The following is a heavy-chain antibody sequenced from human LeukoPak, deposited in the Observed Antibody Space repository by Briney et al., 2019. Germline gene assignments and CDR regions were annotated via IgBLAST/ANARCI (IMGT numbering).Heavy chain of an antibody. D-gene: IGHD3-10*01. CDR1: GFTFSSYC. CDR2: IKQNGSEK. Sequence: GGSLRLSCAASGFTFSSYCMSWVRQAPGKGLEWVVNIKQNGSEKYYVDSGKGRFTISRDNAKNSLYLQMNSLRAEDTAIYYCARGKRFGELFYFDYWVQGTLVTVSS. V-gene: IGHV3-7*01. CDR3: ARGKRFGELFYFDY. J-gene: IGHJ4*02.